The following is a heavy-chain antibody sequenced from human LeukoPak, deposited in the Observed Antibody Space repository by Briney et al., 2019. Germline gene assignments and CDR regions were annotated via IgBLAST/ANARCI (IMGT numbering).Heavy chain of an antibody. CDR3: ARHTTGQQQPVYYFDY. CDR1: GGSIRSFY. J-gene: IGHJ4*02. CDR2: SYYGGST. D-gene: IGHD6-13*01. V-gene: IGHV4-59*08. Sequence: PSESLSLTCTVSGGSIRSFYWSWIRQPPGKGLEWIGYSYYGGSTNYNPSLKSRVTISVDTSKNQFSLKLSSVTAADTAVYYCARHTTGQQQPVYYFDYWGQGTLVTVSS.